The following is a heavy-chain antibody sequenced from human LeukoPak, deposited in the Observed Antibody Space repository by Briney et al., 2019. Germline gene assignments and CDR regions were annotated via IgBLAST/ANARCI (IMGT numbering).Heavy chain of an antibody. CDR1: GGSISSYY. CDR2: FYYSGST. D-gene: IGHD4-11*01. J-gene: IGHJ6*03. V-gene: IGHV4-59*01. Sequence: SETLSLTCTVSGGSISSYYWSWVRQPPGKGLEWIGYFYYSGSTNYNPSLKSRVAISVDTSKNQFSLKLSSVAAADTAVYYCARAVSRYSNFAYYYYYIDVWGKGTTVTVSS. CDR3: ARAVSRYSNFAYYYYYIDV.